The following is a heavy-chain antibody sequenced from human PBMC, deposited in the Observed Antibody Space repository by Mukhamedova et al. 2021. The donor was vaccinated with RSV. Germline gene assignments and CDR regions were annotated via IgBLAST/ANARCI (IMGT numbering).Heavy chain of an antibody. Sequence: GGSTYYNPSLKSRVTISVDTSKNPFSLKLRSVTAADSAVYYCARGSRYYYDSSGYPRYYFDYWGQGTLVTVSS. V-gene: IGHV4-39*07. CDR3: ARGSRYYYDSSGYPRYYFDY. CDR2: GGST. J-gene: IGHJ4*02. D-gene: IGHD3-22*01.